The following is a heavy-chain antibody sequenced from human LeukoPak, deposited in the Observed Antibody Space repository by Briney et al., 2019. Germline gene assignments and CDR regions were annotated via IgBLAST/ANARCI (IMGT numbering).Heavy chain of an antibody. J-gene: IGHJ4*02. Sequence: TGGSLRLSCAASGFTFSTYAMSWVRQAPGKGLEWVSHISGSGGATYYADSVKGRFTISRDNSKNTLYLQMNSLRVEDTAVYYCAKSGYNRFDYWGQGTLVTVSS. D-gene: IGHD5-24*01. CDR2: ISGSGGAT. V-gene: IGHV3-23*01. CDR3: AKSGYNRFDY. CDR1: GFTFSTYA.